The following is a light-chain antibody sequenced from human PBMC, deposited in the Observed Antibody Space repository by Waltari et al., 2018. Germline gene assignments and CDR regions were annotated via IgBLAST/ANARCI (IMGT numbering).Light chain of an antibody. CDR3: QVWDTSSNLHVV. J-gene: IGLJ2*01. Sequence: SYVLTQPPSVSVAPGKTARITCGGNNIGSKSVHWYQQKPGQAPVLVVYDDSDRPSGIPERFSGSNSGNTATLTISRVEAGDEADYYGQVWDTSSNLHVVFGGGAKLTVL. CDR1: NIGSKS. V-gene: IGLV3-21*03. CDR2: DDS.